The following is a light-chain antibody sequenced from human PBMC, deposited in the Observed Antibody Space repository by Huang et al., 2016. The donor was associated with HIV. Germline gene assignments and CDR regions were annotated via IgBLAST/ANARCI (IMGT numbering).Light chain of an antibody. J-gene: IGKJ1*01. CDR3: QQYNNWPRT. V-gene: IGKV3-15*01. CDR1: QSVSSS. CDR2: AAS. Sequence: EIVMTQSPATLSVSPGERATLSCRASQSVSSSLAWYQQKPGQAPRLLIYAASTRATGIPDRFSGSGSGTEFTLTISSLQSEDFAVYYCQQYNNWPRTFGQGTKVEIK.